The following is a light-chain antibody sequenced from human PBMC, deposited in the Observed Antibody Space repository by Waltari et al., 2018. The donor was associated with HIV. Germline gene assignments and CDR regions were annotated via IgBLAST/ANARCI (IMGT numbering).Light chain of an antibody. CDR3: CSYPGTYTFVV. Sequence: QSALTQPRSLSGSHGQSVTISCTGTSRQVGSYHYASWYQHHPGKAPNLILYDVSERPSGVPDRFSCSKSANTASLTISGLQAEDEADYSCCSYPGTYTFVVFGGGTKLTVL. J-gene: IGLJ2*01. CDR2: DVS. V-gene: IGLV2-11*01. CDR1: SRQVGSYHY.